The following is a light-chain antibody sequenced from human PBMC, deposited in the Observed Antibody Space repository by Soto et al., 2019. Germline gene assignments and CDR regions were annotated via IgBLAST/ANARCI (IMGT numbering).Light chain of an antibody. V-gene: IGLV2-14*01. CDR1: SSDVGGYNY. CDR3: SSYTSRSTQV. Sequence: QSVLTQPASVSGSPGQSITISCTGTSSDVGGYNYVSWYQQHPGKAPKLMIYDVSNRPSGVSNRFSGSKSGNTASLTISGLQADDEAEYYCSSYTSRSTQVLGGGTKLTVL. CDR2: DVS. J-gene: IGLJ2*01.